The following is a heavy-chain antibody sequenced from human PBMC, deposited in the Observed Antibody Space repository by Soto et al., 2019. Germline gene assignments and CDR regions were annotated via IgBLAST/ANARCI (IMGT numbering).Heavy chain of an antibody. J-gene: IGHJ4*02. CDR1: GFTFSSYA. V-gene: IGHV3-23*01. CDR2: ISGSGGKT. Sequence: EVQLLDSGGGLVQPGGSLSLSCAASGFTFSSYAMSWVRQAPGKGLEWVSTISGSGGKTYFADSVKGRFTISRDNSKNTVYLQMNSLRGDDTAVYYCAKGADSGLYYFDFWGQGTLVTVSS. D-gene: IGHD5-12*01. CDR3: AKGADSGLYYFDF.